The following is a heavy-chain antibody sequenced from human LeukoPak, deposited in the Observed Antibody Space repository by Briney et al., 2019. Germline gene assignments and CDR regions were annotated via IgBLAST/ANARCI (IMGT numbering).Heavy chain of an antibody. V-gene: IGHV4-39*01. Sequence: SETLSPTCTVSGGSISSSTYYWGWIRQPPGKGLEWIASIYYSVSTYYKPSLKSRVTISADTSKNQFSLKLSSVTAADTAVYYCARHKAASSGGYVGAFNFWGQGTMVTVSS. CDR3: ARHKAASSGGYVGAFNF. J-gene: IGHJ3*01. CDR1: GGSISSSTYY. CDR2: IYYSVST. D-gene: IGHD5-12*01.